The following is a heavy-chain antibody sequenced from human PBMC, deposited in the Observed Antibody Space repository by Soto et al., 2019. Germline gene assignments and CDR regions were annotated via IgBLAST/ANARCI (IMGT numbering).Heavy chain of an antibody. D-gene: IGHD1-7*01. Sequence: QVQLQESGPGLVKPSETLSLTCTVSGGSVSSGSYYWSWIRQPPGKGLEWIGYIYYSGSTNYNPSLKSRVTISVDTSKNQFALKLSSVTAADTAVYYCARYTWNYSYYYGMDVWGQGTTVTVSS. CDR3: ARYTWNYSYYYGMDV. CDR2: IYYSGST. V-gene: IGHV4-61*01. CDR1: GGSVSSGSYY. J-gene: IGHJ6*02.